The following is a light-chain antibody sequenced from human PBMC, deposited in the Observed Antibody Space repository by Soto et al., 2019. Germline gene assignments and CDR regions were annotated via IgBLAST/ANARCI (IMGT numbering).Light chain of an antibody. CDR1: QRVSSS. CDR2: GVS. J-gene: IGKJ1*01. V-gene: IGKV3-15*01. Sequence: EIVMTQSPATLSVSPGEGATLSCRASQRVSSSLAWYQQKPGQAPRLLIYGVSSRATGIPARFSGSGSGTEFTLTISSLQSADFAVYYCQQYNTWPRTFGQGTKVEIK. CDR3: QQYNTWPRT.